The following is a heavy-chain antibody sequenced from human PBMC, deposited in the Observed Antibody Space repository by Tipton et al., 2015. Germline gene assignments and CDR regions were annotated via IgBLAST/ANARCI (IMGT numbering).Heavy chain of an antibody. CDR2: IDRIGNT. Sequence: TLSLTCTVSRGSINVSDDYWDWIRQPPGKGLEWIGTIDRIGNTDYNPSLKSRVTISVDTSANNLSLQLRSVTASDTAVYYCVRRLPLIVGATNHYFDYWSQGTLVIVSS. CDR1: RGSINVSDDY. D-gene: IGHD1-26*01. CDR3: VRRLPLIVGATNHYFDY. V-gene: IGHV4-39*02. J-gene: IGHJ4*02.